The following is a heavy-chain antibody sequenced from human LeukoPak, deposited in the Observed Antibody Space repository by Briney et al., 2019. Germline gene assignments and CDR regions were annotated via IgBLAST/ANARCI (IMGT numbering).Heavy chain of an antibody. D-gene: IGHD3-22*01. CDR2: ISAYNGNT. V-gene: IGHV1-18*01. CDR3: ARTPHYYDSSGYYYDYYYGMDV. J-gene: IGHJ6*02. Sequence: PEASVTVSCKASGYTFTSYGISWVRQAPGQGLEWMGWISAYNGNTNYAQKLQGRVTMTTDTSTSTAYMELRSLRSDDTAVYYCARTPHYYDSSGYYYDYYYGMDVWGQGTTVTVSS. CDR1: GYTFTSYG.